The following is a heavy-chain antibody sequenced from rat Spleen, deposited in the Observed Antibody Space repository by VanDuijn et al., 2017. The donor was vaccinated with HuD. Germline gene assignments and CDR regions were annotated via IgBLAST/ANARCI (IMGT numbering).Heavy chain of an antibody. J-gene: IGHJ4*01. V-gene: IGHV3-3*01. D-gene: IGHD1-6*01. Sequence: EVQLQESGPGLVKPSQSLSLTCSVTGYSITSGYGWNWIRKFPGNKLEWMGYINSAGSTNYNPTLKSRISITRDTSKNQFFLQVNSVTTEDTDTYYTARSAILRIVRDVMDAWGQGTSVTVSS. CDR2: INSAGST. CDR1: GYSITSGYG. CDR3: ARSAILRIVRDVMDA.